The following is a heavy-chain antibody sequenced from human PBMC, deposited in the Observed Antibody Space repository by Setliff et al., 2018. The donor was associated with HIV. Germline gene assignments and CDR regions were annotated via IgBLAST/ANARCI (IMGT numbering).Heavy chain of an antibody. CDR3: ARIVRPSYYYYYYMDV. D-gene: IGHD3-10*02. Sequence: GASVKVSCKASGGTFSSYAISWVRQAPGQGLEWMGGIMPIFGTPIYAQKFQGRVTITADESTSTAYMELSSLRSEDTAVYYCARIVRPSYYYYYYMDVWGKGTTVTVSS. CDR1: GGTFSSYA. CDR2: IMPIFGTP. V-gene: IGHV1-69*13. J-gene: IGHJ6*03.